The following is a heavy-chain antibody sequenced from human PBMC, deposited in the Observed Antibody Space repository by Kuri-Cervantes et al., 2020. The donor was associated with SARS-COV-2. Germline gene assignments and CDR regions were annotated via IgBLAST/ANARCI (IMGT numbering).Heavy chain of an antibody. D-gene: IGHD3-16*01. CDR1: GYTFTGYY. V-gene: IGHV1-2*02. CDR2: INPNSGGT. Sequence: ASVKVSCKASGYTFTGYYMHWVRQAPGQGLEWMGWINPNSGGTNYAQKFQGRVTMTRDTSISTAYMELGRLRSDDTAVYYCAREMITFGGGALFAFDIWGQGTMVTVSS. J-gene: IGHJ3*02. CDR3: AREMITFGGGALFAFDI.